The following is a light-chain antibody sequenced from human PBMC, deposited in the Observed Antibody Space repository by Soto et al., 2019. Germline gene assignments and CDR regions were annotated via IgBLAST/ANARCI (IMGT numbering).Light chain of an antibody. CDR2: EAI. CDR1: QSVDNY. J-gene: IGKJ3*01. Sequence: EIVLTQSPGTLSLSPGERATLSCRATQSVDNYLAWYQHKHGQDPRLLLYEAIIRATGIPARFSATGSGTDFTLTINSLEPEDFAIYYCQQRRDWPPTFGPGTKLDIK. V-gene: IGKV3-11*01. CDR3: QQRRDWPPT.